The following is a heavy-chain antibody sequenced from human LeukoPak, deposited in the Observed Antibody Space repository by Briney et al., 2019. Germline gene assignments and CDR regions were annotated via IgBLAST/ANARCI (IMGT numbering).Heavy chain of an antibody. CDR2: LKEDGSEK. CDR1: GFTFSSYS. J-gene: IGHJ6*03. CDR3: AREFYSNYMYYMDV. D-gene: IGHD4-11*01. V-gene: IGHV3-7*01. Sequence: GGSLRLSCAASGFTFSSYSMNWVRQAPGKGLEWVANLKEDGSEKSYVDSLRGRFTISRDNAKNSLYLQMNSLRAEDTAVYYCAREFYSNYMYYMDVWGKGTTVTVSS.